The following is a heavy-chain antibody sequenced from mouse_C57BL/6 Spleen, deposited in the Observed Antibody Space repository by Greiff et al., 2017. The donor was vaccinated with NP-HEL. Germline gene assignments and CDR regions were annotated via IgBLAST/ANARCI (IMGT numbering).Heavy chain of an antibody. J-gene: IGHJ2*01. CDR1: GFNINDYY. CDR2: IDPEDGET. CDR3: ARSLYYGNYEEY. Sequence: EVKLVESGAELVKPGASVKLSCTASGFNINDYYMHWVKQRTEQGLEWIGRIDPEDGETKYAPKFQGKATITADTSSNTADLQLSRLTSEDTAVYYCARSLYYGNYEEYWGQGTTLTVSS. D-gene: IGHD2-1*01. V-gene: IGHV14-2*01.